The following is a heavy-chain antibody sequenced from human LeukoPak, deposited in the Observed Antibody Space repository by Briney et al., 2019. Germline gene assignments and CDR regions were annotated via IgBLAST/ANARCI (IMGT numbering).Heavy chain of an antibody. CDR2: ISGSGGST. CDR3: AKDRIGGYVPLYFDY. V-gene: IGHV3-23*01. J-gene: IGHJ4*02. Sequence: GGSLRLSCAASVFTYSSYAMSWVRQATGKGLECGSAISGSGGSTYYADSVKGRFTISRDNSKNTLYLQMNSLRAEDTAVYYCAKDRIGGYVPLYFDYWGQGTLVTVSS. D-gene: IGHD5-12*01. CDR1: VFTYSSYA.